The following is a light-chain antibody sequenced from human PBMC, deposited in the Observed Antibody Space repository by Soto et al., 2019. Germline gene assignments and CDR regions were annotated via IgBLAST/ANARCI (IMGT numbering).Light chain of an antibody. V-gene: IGKV3-15*01. CDR1: QSVSSN. CDR3: QQYNNRPPV. CDR2: GAS. J-gene: IGKJ1*01. Sequence: EIVMTQSPATLSVSPGERATLSCRASQSVSSNLAWYQQKPGQAPRLLIYGASTRATGIPARFSGSGSGTEFTLTISSLQSEDFAVYYCQQYNNRPPVFGQGTKVEIK.